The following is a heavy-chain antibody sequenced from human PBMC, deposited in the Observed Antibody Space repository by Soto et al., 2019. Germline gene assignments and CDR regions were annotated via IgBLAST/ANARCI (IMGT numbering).Heavy chain of an antibody. Sequence: QVQLVESGGGVVQPGRSLRLSCAASGFTFSSYGMHWVRQAPGQGLEWVAVISYDGSDKYYADSVKGRFTISRDNSKNTLYLQMNSLRAEDTAVYYCAKDRYNYVFEIWGQGTLVTVSS. D-gene: IGHD1-1*01. CDR2: ISYDGSDK. V-gene: IGHV3-30*18. J-gene: IGHJ4*02. CDR1: GFTFSSYG. CDR3: AKDRYNYVFEI.